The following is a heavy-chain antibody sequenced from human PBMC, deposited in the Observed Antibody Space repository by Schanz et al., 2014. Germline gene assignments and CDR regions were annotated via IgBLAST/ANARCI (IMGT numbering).Heavy chain of an antibody. CDR3: ARPALWFGDNCFDP. J-gene: IGHJ5*02. V-gene: IGHV3-74*01. CDR1: GFTFSSYW. D-gene: IGHD3-10*01. CDR2: IKSDGSST. Sequence: EVQLVESGGGLVQPGGSLRLSCAASGFTFSSYWMHWVRQVPGKGLVWVSRIKSDGSSTSYADSVKGRFTISRDNAKNTLYLQMSSLRAEDTAVYYCARPALWFGDNCFDPWGQGTLVTVSP.